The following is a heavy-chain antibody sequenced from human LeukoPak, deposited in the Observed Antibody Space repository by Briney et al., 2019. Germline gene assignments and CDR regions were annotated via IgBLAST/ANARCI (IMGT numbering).Heavy chain of an antibody. CDR2: FNHSGST. J-gene: IGHJ4*02. CDR1: GGSFSGYY. D-gene: IGHD3-22*01. CDR3: ARDKRPSSGYYYFDY. Sequence: SETLSLTCAVYGGSFSGYYWSWFRQPPGKGLEGMGEFNHSGSTNYNPSLKSRVTISVDTSKNQFSLKLSSVTAADTAVYYCARDKRPSSGYYYFDYWGQGTLVTVSS. V-gene: IGHV4-34*01.